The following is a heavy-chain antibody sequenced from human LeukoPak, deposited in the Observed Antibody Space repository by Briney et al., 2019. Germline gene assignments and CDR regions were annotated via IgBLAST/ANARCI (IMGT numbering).Heavy chain of an antibody. CDR3: ARGPTYCSSCSCLQGE. D-gene: IGHD2-15*01. J-gene: IGHJ4*02. CDR1: GGSISSGSYY. CDR2: IYTSGST. V-gene: IGHV4-61*09. Sequence: SQTLSLTCTVSGGSISSGSYYWSWIRQPARKGLEWIGHIYTSGSTNYNPSLKSRVTISVDTSKNQFSLKLSSVTAADTAVYYCARGPTYCSSCSCLQGEWGQGTLVTVSS.